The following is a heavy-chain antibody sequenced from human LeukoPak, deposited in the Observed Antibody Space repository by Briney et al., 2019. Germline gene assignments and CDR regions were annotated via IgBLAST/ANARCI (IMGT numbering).Heavy chain of an antibody. CDR3: AREFYDILTGYYYGMDV. V-gene: IGHV4-59*01. D-gene: IGHD3-9*01. CDR2: IYYSGST. J-gene: IGHJ6*04. Sequence: SETLSLTCTVSGGSISSYYWSWIRQPPGKGLEWIGYIYYSGSTNYNPPLKSRVTISVDTYKNQFSLKLSSVTAADTAVYYCAREFYDILTGYYYGMDVWGKGTTVTVSS. CDR1: GGSISSYY.